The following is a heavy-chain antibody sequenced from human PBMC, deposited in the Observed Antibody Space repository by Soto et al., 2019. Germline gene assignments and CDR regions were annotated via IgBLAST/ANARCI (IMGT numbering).Heavy chain of an antibody. J-gene: IGHJ4*02. V-gene: IGHV3-7*01. Sequence: EVQLVESGGGLVQPGGSLRLSCAASGFTFSSYWMSWVRQAPGKGLEWVANIKQDGSEKYYVDSVKGRFTISRDNAKNSLYLQMNSLRAEDTAVYYCAREGWFGESEGFDYWGQGTLVTVSS. CDR2: IKQDGSEK. CDR1: GFTFSSYW. D-gene: IGHD3-10*01. CDR3: AREGWFGESEGFDY.